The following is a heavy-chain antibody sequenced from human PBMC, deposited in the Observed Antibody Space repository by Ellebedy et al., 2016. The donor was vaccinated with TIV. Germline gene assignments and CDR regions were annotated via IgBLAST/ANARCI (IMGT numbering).Heavy chain of an antibody. J-gene: IGHJ4*02. Sequence: PGGSLRLSCAASAFTVSTNYMSWVRQAPGKGLEWVSVIYGGGNTSYADFVKGRFSISRDNSKNTLNLQMNSLRAEDTAVYYCARAPTQGDYYFDYWGQGTLVTVSS. D-gene: IGHD3-16*01. CDR2: IYGGGNT. V-gene: IGHV3-66*01. CDR1: AFTVSTNY. CDR3: ARAPTQGDYYFDY.